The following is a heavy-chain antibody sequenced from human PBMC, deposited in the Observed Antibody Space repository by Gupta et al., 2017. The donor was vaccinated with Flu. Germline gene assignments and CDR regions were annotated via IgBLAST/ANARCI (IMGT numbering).Heavy chain of an antibody. Sequence: RQAPGKGLEWVSAISGSGGSTYYADSVKGRFTISRDNSKNTLYLQMNSLRAEDTAVYYCANTFWGSYRPFDYWGQGTLVTVSS. J-gene: IGHJ4*02. D-gene: IGHD3-16*02. CDR2: ISGSGGST. CDR3: ANTFWGSYRPFDY. V-gene: IGHV3-23*01.